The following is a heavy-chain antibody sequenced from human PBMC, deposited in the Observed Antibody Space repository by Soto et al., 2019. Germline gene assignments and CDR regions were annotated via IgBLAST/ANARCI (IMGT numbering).Heavy chain of an antibody. CDR3: VYSSSWDPHKFDY. V-gene: IGHV3-33*01. J-gene: IGHJ4*01. CDR2: IWYDGSNK. D-gene: IGHD6-13*01. CDR1: GFTFSSYG. Sequence: QVQLVESGGGVVQPGRSLRLSCAASGFTFSSYGMHWVRQAPGKGLEWVAVIWYDGSNKYYADSVKGRFTISRDNSKNTLYLQLNSLRAEDTAVYYFVYSSSWDPHKFDYWGHGTLVTVSS.